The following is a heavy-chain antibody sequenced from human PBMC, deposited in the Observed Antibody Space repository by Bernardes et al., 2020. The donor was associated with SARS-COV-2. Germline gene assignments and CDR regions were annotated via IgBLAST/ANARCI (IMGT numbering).Heavy chain of an antibody. Sequence: SLTSTVSGGSISSDGYYWSWIRQHPGKGLEWIGYIYYSGSSYYNPSLNSRVTISVDTSKNQFSLKLSSVTAADTAVYYCARSYYLNYFDYWGQGTLVTVSS. CDR2: IYYSGSS. J-gene: IGHJ4*02. CDR1: GGSISSDGYY. D-gene: IGHD3-10*01. CDR3: ARSYYLNYFDY. V-gene: IGHV4-31*02.